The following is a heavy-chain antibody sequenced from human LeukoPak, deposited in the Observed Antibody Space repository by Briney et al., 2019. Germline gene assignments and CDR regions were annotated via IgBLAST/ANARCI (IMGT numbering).Heavy chain of an antibody. CDR1: GGSFSGYY. J-gene: IGHJ4*02. V-gene: IGHV4-34*01. D-gene: IGHD2-2*01. CDR3: ARHSVVPAAMFDY. Sequence: PSETLSLTCAVYGGSFSGYYWSWIRQPPGKGLEWIGEINHSGSTYYNPSLKSRVTISVDTSKNQFSLKLSSVTAADTAVYYCARHSVVPAAMFDYWGQGTLVTVSS. CDR2: INHSGST.